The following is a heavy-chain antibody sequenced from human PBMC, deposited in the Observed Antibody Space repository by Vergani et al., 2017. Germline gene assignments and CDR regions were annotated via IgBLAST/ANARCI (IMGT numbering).Heavy chain of an antibody. D-gene: IGHD3-22*01. CDR3: ARLYGRDSSGSKYCDY. CDR2: IHPADSDT. Sequence: EVQLVQSGAEVKKPGESLNISCQLSGYSFTNYWIGWVRQMPGKGLEWMGIIHPADSDTRYSPSFQGQVTISVDKSISTAYLQRSSLRASDSAMYYCARLYGRDSSGSKYCDYWGQGTLVTVAS. CDR1: GYSFTNYW. V-gene: IGHV5-51*01. J-gene: IGHJ4*02.